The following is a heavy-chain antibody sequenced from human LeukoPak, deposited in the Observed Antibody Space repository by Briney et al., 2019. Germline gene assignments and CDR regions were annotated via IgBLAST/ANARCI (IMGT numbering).Heavy chain of an antibody. D-gene: IGHD5-24*01. CDR1: GFTFSSYA. CDR3: ASDVAYKFDY. J-gene: IGHJ4*02. Sequence: GGSLRLSCAASGFTFSSYAMSWVRQAPGKGLEWVSAISGSGGSTYYADSVKGRFTISRDNAKNSLYLQMNSLRDEDTAVYYCASDVAYKFDYWGQGTLVTFSS. CDR2: ISGSGGST. V-gene: IGHV3-23*01.